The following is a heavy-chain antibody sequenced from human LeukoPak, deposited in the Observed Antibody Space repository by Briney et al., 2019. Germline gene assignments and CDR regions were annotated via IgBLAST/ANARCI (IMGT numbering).Heavy chain of an antibody. CDR2: IYYSGST. D-gene: IGHD3-16*01. CDR1: GGSISSYY. V-gene: IGHV4-59*08. J-gene: IGHJ3*02. CDR3: ASQGGAFDI. Sequence: PSETLSLTCTVSGGSISSYYWSWIRQPPGEGLEWIGYIYYSGSTNYTPSLKSRVTISVDTSKNQFSLKLSSVTAADTAVYYCASQGGAFDIWGQGTMVTVSS.